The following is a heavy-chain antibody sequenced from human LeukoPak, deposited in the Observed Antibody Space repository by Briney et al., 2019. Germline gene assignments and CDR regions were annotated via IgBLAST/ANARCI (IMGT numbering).Heavy chain of an antibody. CDR2: ISGSGGST. J-gene: IGHJ3*02. CDR1: GFTSSSYA. V-gene: IGHV3-23*01. Sequence: GGSLRLSCAASGFTSSSYAMSWVRQAPGKGLEWVSAISGSGGSTYYADSVKGRFTISRDNSKNTLYLQMNSLRAEDTAVYYCAKPYDILTGYYWDDAFDIWGQGTMVTVSS. D-gene: IGHD3-9*01. CDR3: AKPYDILTGYYWDDAFDI.